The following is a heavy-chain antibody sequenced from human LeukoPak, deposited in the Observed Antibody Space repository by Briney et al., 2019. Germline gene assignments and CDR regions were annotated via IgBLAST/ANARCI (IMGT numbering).Heavy chain of an antibody. CDR1: GGSISSYY. J-gene: IGHJ4*02. CDR3: ARRSVGSGYYYFDY. CDR2: IYYSGST. V-gene: IGHV4-59*08. Sequence: SETLSLTCTVSGGSISSYYWSWIRQPPGEGLGWVGYIYYSGSTNYNPSLKSRVTIPVDTSKNQFSLKLSSVTAADTAVYYCARRSVGSGYYYFDYWGQGTLVTVSS. D-gene: IGHD3-22*01.